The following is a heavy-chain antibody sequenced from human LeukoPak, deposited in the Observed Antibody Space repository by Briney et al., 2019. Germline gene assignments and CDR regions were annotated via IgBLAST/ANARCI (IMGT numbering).Heavy chain of an antibody. CDR1: GGTFSSYA. D-gene: IGHD1-26*01. CDR2: IIPIFGTA. V-gene: IGHV1-69*05. CDR3: ARASGGSYYTSWFDP. J-gene: IGHJ5*02. Sequence: ASVKVSCKASGGTFSSYAISWVRQAPGQGLEWMGGIIPIFGTANYAQNLQGRVTITTDESTSTAYMELSSLRSEDTAVYYCARASGGSYYTSWFDPWGQGTLVTVSS.